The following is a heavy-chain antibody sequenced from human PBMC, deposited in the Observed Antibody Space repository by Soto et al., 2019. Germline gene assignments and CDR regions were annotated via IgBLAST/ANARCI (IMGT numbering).Heavy chain of an antibody. CDR3: ARVPFVGYFDWLDP. J-gene: IGHJ5*02. CDR2: MHHTQGT. V-gene: IGHV4-59*01. CDR1: GGSITNYY. D-gene: IGHD3-9*01. Sequence: SETLSLTCTVSGGSITNYYWSWIRQPPGGGLEWIGYMHHTQGTNDNPSLRGRVHMSIDTSMNQFSLRLTSVTAADTAVYYCARVPFVGYFDWLDPWGHGTLVTVSS.